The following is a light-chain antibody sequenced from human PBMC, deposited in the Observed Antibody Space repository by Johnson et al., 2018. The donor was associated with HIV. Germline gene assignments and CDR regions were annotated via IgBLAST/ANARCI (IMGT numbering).Light chain of an antibody. CDR2: ENN. CDR1: SSNIGNNY. CDR3: GTCYSSLSAEV. J-gene: IGLJ1*01. V-gene: IGLV1-51*02. Sequence: QSVLTQPPSVSAAPGQKVTISCSGSSSNIGNNYVSWYQQLPGTAPKLLIYENNKRPSGIPDRFSGSKSGTSATLGITGLQTGDEADYYCGTCYSSLSAEVFGTGTKVTVL.